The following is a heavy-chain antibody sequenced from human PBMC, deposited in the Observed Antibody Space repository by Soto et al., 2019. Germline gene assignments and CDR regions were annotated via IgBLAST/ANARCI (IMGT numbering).Heavy chain of an antibody. CDR2: IYHSGST. Sequence: QVQLQESGPGLVKPSQTLSFTCTVSGGSISSGGYYWAWIRQHPGKGLEWIGYIYHSGSTYYNPSLKSRVSISVDTSENQFSLRLSSVTAADTAIYYCARERCSTGCPMDVWGQGATVTVSS. CDR1: GGSISSGGYY. CDR3: ARERCSTGCPMDV. J-gene: IGHJ6*02. V-gene: IGHV4-31*03. D-gene: IGHD2-2*01.